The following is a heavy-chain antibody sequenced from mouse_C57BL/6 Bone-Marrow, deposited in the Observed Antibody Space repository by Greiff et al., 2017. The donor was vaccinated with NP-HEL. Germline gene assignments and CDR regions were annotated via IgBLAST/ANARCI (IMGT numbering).Heavy chain of an antibody. D-gene: IGHD2-3*01. V-gene: IGHV1-82*01. Sequence: QVQLKQSGPELVKPGASVKISCKASGYAFSSSWMNWVKQRPGKGLEWIGRIYPGDGDTNYNGKFKGKATLTADKSSSTAYMQLSSLTSEDSAVYFCAPRIYDGYFGAMDYWGQGTSVTVSS. J-gene: IGHJ4*01. CDR2: IYPGDGDT. CDR1: GYAFSSSW. CDR3: APRIYDGYFGAMDY.